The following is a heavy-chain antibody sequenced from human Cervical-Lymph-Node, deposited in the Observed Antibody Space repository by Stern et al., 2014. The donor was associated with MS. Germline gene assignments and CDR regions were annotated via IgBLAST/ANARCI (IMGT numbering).Heavy chain of an antibody. CDR2: INPSGGFT. V-gene: IGHV1-46*03. Sequence: VQLVESGAGVKKPGASVKVSCKASEYTFTYFFMHWVRQAPGQGLEWMGVINPSGGFTTYAQKFQGRVTMTRDTSTSTVYMELTSLTSEDTAVYYCASARNTAFDIWGQGTLVTVSS. CDR3: ASARNTAFDI. CDR1: EYTFTYFF. J-gene: IGHJ3*02.